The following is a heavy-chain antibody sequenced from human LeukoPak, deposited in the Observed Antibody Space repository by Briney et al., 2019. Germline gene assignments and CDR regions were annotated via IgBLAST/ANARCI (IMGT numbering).Heavy chain of an antibody. CDR2: IIPIFGTA. CDR3: ARGEQQLAFDY. V-gene: IGHV1-69*06. Sequence: ASVKVSCKTSGGTFSSYAISWVRQAPGQGLEWMGGIIPIFGTANYAQKFQGRVTITADKSTSTAYMELTSLRSEDTAVYYCARGEQQLAFDYWGQGTLVTVSS. D-gene: IGHD6-13*01. J-gene: IGHJ4*02. CDR1: GGTFSSYA.